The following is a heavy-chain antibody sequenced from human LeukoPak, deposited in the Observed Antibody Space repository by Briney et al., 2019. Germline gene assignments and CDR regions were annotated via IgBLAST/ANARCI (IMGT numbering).Heavy chain of an antibody. V-gene: IGHV3-21*04. CDR2: ISGSSYYI. CDR1: GFTFSSYS. J-gene: IGHJ5*02. D-gene: IGHD5-18*01. Sequence: GGSLRLSCAASGFTFSSYSMNWVRQAPGKGLEWVSSISGSSYYIYYADSVKGRFTISRDNSKNTLYLQMNSLRAEDTAVYYCARDRGYGSSGWFDPWGQGTLVTVSS. CDR3: ARDRGYGSSGWFDP.